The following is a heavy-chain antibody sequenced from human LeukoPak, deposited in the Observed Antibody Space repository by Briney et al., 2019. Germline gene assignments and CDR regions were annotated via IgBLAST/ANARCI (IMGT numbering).Heavy chain of an antibody. J-gene: IGHJ4*02. CDR2: INPNSGGT. CDR1: GYTFTGYY. V-gene: IGHV1-2*02. D-gene: IGHD1-26*01. CDR3: ASVPLIVGATTSFDY. Sequence: GASVKVSCKASGYTFTGYYMHWVGQAPGQGLEWMGWINPNSGGTNYAQKFQGRVTMTRDTSISTAYMELSRLRSDDTAVYYCASVPLIVGATTSFDYWGQGTLVTVSS.